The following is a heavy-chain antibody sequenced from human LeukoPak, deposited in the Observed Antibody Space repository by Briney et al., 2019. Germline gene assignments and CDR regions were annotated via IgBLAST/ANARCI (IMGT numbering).Heavy chain of an antibody. D-gene: IGHD3-3*01. V-gene: IGHV4-34*01. CDR3: ARRPITIFGVVTTFDY. CDR2: INHSGST. CDR1: GFTFSSYA. Sequence: NPGGSLRLSCAASGFTFSSYAMSWIRQPPGKGLEWIGEINHSGSTNYNPSLKSRVTISVDTSKNQFSLKLSSVTAADTAVYYCARRPITIFGVVTTFDYWGQGTLVTVSS. J-gene: IGHJ4*02.